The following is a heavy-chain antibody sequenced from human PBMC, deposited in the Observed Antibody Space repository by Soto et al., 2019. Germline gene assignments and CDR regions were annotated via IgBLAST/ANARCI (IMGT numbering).Heavy chain of an antibody. CDR3: ARDRLKPLQTSAYCTNGVCYPLFDY. V-gene: IGHV1-18*01. D-gene: IGHD2-8*01. J-gene: IGHJ4*02. CDR2: ISAYNGNT. Sequence: QVQLVQSGAEVKKPGASVKVSCKASGYTFTSYGISWVRQAPGQGLEWMGWISAYNGNTNYAQKLQGRVTMTTDTSTSTAYMELRSLRSDDTAVYYCARDRLKPLQTSAYCTNGVCYPLFDYWGQGTLVTVSS. CDR1: GYTFTSYG.